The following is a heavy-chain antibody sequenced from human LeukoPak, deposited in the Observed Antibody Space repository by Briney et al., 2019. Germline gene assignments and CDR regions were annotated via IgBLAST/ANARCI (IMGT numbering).Heavy chain of an antibody. CDR1: GGSIGSGDYY. Sequence: PSQTPSLTCTISGGSIGSGDYYWSWIRQPPGKGREWFGYIYYSGSTYYSPSLKSRVTISVDKPKNQYSLKLSSVTAADTAVYYCARYGRYSGYDKGFDYWGQGTLVTVSS. CDR3: ARYGRYSGYDKGFDY. D-gene: IGHD5-12*01. CDR2: IYYSGST. J-gene: IGHJ4*02. V-gene: IGHV4-30-4*08.